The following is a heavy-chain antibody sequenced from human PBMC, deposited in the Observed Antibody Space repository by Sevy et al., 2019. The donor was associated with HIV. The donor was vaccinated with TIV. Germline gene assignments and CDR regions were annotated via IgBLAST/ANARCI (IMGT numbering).Heavy chain of an antibody. CDR3: ASTPWIQSDTGYFDL. CDR1: GFTFSYFW. D-gene: IGHD5-18*01. J-gene: IGHJ2*01. V-gene: IGHV3-7*01. Sequence: GGCLRLSCAASGFTFSYFWMSWVRQTPGKGLEWVANINEDGSEKYYVDSVKGRFTISRDNAKNLLYLQMNSLRGEDTAVYYCASTPWIQSDTGYFDLWGRGTLVTVSS. CDR2: INEDGSEK.